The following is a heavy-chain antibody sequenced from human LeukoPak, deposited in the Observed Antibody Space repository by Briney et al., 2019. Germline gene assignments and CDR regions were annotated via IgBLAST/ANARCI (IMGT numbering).Heavy chain of an antibody. Sequence: PGGSLRLSCAASGFTFSSYAMSWVRQAPGKGLGWVSAISGSGGSTYYADSVKGRFTISRDNSKNTLYLQMNSLRAEDTAVYYCAKATWFGELPRTLNYFDYWGQGTLVTVSS. CDR1: GFTFSSYA. J-gene: IGHJ4*02. V-gene: IGHV3-23*01. D-gene: IGHD3-10*01. CDR3: AKATWFGELPRTLNYFDY. CDR2: ISGSGGST.